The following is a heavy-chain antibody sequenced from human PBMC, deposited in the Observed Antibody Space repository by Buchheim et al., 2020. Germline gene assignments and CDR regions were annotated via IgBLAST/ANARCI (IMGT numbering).Heavy chain of an antibody. J-gene: IGHJ5*02. CDR3: ARAWGWVYARSFDP. CDR2: INHSGST. D-gene: IGHD2-8*01. CDR1: GGSFSGYY. V-gene: IGHV4-34*01. Sequence: QVQLQQWGAGLLKPSETLSLTCAVYGGSFSGYYWSWIRQPPGKGLEWIGEINHSGSTNYNPSLKSRVTISVDTSKNQFSPKLSSVTAADTAVYYCARAWGWVYARSFDPWGQGTL.